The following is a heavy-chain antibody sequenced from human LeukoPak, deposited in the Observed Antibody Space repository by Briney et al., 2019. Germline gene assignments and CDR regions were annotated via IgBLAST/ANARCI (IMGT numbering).Heavy chain of an antibody. CDR2: ISGSGGTT. Sequence: GGSLRLSCAASGFTFSSYAMSWVRQAPGKGLEWVSGISGSGGTTYYTDSVKGRSTISRDNSKNTLYLQVNSLRAEDTAVYYCAREGIDGSGYDLDYWGQGTLVTVSS. CDR1: GFTFSSYA. J-gene: IGHJ4*02. D-gene: IGHD5-12*01. CDR3: AREGIDGSGYDLDY. V-gene: IGHV3-23*01.